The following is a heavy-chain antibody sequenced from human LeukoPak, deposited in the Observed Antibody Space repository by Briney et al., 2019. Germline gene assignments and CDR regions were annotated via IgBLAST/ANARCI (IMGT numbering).Heavy chain of an antibody. CDR2: INPYNGNT. V-gene: IGHV1-18*01. D-gene: IGHD2-21*02. CDR3: ARGRVTATDGFDI. Sequence: ASVKVSCKASGYNFITYGISWVRQAPGQGPEWMGWINPYNGNTKYTQKVQGRVTMTTDTSTSTVYMELRSLRSEDTAVYYCARGRVTATDGFDIWGQGTTVIVSS. CDR1: GYNFITYG. J-gene: IGHJ3*02.